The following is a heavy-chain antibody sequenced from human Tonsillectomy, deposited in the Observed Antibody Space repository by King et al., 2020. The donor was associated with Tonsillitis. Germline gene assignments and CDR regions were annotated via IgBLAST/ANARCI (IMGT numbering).Heavy chain of an antibody. CDR1: GGSISSYY. D-gene: IGHD2-15*01. CDR2: IYYSGST. CDR3: ARDAVDCSGGSCYYYYMDV. V-gene: IGHV4-59*01. J-gene: IGHJ6*03. Sequence: VQLQESGPGLVKPSETLSLTCTVSGGSISSYYWSWIRQPPGKGLEWIGYIYYSGSTNYNPSLKSRVTISVDTSKNQFSLKLSSVTAADTAVYYCARDAVDCSGGSCYYYYMDVWGKGTTVTVSS.